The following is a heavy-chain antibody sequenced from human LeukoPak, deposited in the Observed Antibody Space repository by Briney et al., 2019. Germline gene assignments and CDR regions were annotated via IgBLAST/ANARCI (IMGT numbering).Heavy chain of an antibody. CDR1: GFTFSDSA. CDR3: ANSKTTVANFDY. V-gene: IGHV3-23*01. Sequence: PGGSLILSCGASGFTFSDSAMNWVRQAPGKGLEWVSSISGYSTSAYYADSVKGRFTISRDNSKSTLYLQMNSLRAEDTAIYYCANSKTTVANFDYWGQGTLVTVSS. J-gene: IGHJ4*02. CDR2: ISGYSTSA. D-gene: IGHD4-23*01.